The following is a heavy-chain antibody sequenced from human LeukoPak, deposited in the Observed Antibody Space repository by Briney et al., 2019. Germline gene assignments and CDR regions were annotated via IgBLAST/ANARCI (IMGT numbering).Heavy chain of an antibody. CDR3: AINNYYDSSGYYRGNRDAFDI. CDR2: INHSGST. V-gene: IGHV4-34*01. D-gene: IGHD3-22*01. CDR1: GGSFSGYY. J-gene: IGHJ3*02. Sequence: SETLSLTCAVYGGSFSGYYWSWIRQPPGKGLEWIEEINHSGSTNYNPSLKSRVTISVDTSKNQFSLKLSSVTAADTAVYYCAINNYYDSSGYYRGNRDAFDIWGQGTMVTVSS.